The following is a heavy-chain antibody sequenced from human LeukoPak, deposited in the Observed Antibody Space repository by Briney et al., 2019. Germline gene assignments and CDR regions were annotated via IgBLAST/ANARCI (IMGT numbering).Heavy chain of an antibody. CDR2: ISENSGST. Sequence: GGSLRLSCAASGFTFDDYAMHWVRQAPGKGLEWVSLISENSGSTYYADSVKGRFTISRDNSKSSLYLQMNSLRAEDTAVYYCATTRYYYDSSGYSNFDYWGQGTLVTVSS. D-gene: IGHD3-22*01. CDR1: GFTFDDYA. V-gene: IGHV3-43*02. CDR3: ATTRYYYDSSGYSNFDY. J-gene: IGHJ4*02.